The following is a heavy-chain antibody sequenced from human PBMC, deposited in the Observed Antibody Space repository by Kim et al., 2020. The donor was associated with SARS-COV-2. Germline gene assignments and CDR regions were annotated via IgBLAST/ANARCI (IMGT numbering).Heavy chain of an antibody. V-gene: IGHV1-3*01. CDR1: GYTFTSQA. CDR3: AKNGYSHPGNSFDF. Sequence: ASVKVSCKASGYTFTSQAIHWVRQAAGQRLEWMGWINAANGKTRYSQTFQGRLSITRDTSASTAYMDLRSLRSEDTAVYYCAKNGYSHPGNSFDFWGQGALGTVSS. J-gene: IGHJ5*01. CDR2: INAANGKT. D-gene: IGHD2-21*01.